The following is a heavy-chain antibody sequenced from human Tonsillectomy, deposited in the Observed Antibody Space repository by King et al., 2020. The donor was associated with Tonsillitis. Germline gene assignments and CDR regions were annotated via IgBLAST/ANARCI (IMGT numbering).Heavy chain of an antibody. Sequence: QLVLSGAEVRKPGSSVRVSCQASGGSFSAYATSWVRQAPDMGLEWMGGIIPMYGAIYGQKFEDRITITADESTNTAYLEMKSLRSGDTAVYYCATRTEPGGALEIWGQGTLVTVSS. V-gene: IGHV1-69*01. CDR3: ATRTEPGGALEI. D-gene: IGHD1-14*01. J-gene: IGHJ4*02. CDR1: GGSFSAYA. CDR2: IIPMYGA.